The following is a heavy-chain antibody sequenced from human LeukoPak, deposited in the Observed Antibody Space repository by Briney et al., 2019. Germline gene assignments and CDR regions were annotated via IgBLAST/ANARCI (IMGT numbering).Heavy chain of an antibody. Sequence: PGRSLRLSCAASGFTFSSYAMNWVRQAPGKGLEWVSGITASGGSTYYTDSVKGRFTISRDNSKNTLFMQMNSLRDEDTALYYCAKYVGQSGSNYYGLDVWGQGTAVTVSS. CDR3: AKYVGQSGSNYYGLDV. CDR1: GFTFSSYA. D-gene: IGHD1-26*01. CDR2: ITASGGST. V-gene: IGHV3-23*01. J-gene: IGHJ6*02.